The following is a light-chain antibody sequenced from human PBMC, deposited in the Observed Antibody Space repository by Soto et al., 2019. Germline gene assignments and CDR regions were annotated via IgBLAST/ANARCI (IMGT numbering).Light chain of an antibody. CDR2: GAS. CDR1: ESISSK. V-gene: IGKV3-15*01. CDR3: QQYNTWSSIT. J-gene: IGKJ5*01. Sequence: EIVMTQSPATLSVSPGERVTLSSRASESISSKLAWYQQKPGQAPSLLMYGASTRATGIPARFSGSGSGTEFTLTISSLQSEDFAVYYCQQYNTWSSITFGQGTRLEIK.